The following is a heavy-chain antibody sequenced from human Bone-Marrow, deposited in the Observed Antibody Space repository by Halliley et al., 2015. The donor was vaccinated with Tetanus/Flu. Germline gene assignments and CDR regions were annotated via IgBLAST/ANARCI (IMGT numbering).Heavy chain of an antibody. CDR1: GFTFSGYA. J-gene: IGHJ3*01. Sequence: SLRLSCAASGFTFSGYAMSWVRQAPGKGLEWVSAISGSGGSTYYADSFKGRFTISRDNSKNTLYLQVNSLRDGDTAVYFCAKDRGAHYYDSSGYGAFDVWGQGTVVTVSS. CDR2: ISGSGGST. D-gene: IGHD3-22*01. V-gene: IGHV3-23*01. CDR3: AKDRGAHYYDSSGYGAFDV.